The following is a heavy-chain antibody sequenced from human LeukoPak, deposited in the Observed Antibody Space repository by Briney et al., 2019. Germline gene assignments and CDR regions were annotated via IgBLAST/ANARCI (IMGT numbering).Heavy chain of an antibody. CDR2: INHSGST. J-gene: IGHJ4*02. CDR3: ARRGNLSLLR. D-gene: IGHD1-7*01. CDR1: GGSFSGYY. Sequence: SETLSLTCAVYGGSFSGYYWGWIRQPPGKGLEWIGEINHSGSTNYNPSLKSRVTISVDTSKNQFSLKLSSVTAADTAVYYCARRGNLSLLRWGQGTLVTVSS. V-gene: IGHV4-34*01.